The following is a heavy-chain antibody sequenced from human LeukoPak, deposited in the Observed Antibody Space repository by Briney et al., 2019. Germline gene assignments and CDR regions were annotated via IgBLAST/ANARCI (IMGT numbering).Heavy chain of an antibody. CDR3: TRIFYYETGGYYPDH. D-gene: IGHD3-22*01. CDR1: GFTVSSNY. J-gene: IGHJ4*02. CDR2: IYSGGST. V-gene: IGHV3-53*01. Sequence: PGGSLRLSCAASGFTVSSNYMSWVRQAPGKGLEWVSVIYSGGSTYYADSVKGRFTISRDNSKNTLYLQMNSLRAEDTAVYYCTRIFYYETGGYYPDHWGQGTLVTVSS.